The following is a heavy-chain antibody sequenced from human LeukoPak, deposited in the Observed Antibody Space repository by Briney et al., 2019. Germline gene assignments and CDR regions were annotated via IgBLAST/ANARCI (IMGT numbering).Heavy chain of an antibody. CDR3: ARDGFCTSTSCLHDSFDI. CDR2: ITSSSSFI. CDR1: GFTFSSYS. V-gene: IGHV3-21*01. D-gene: IGHD2-2*03. J-gene: IGHJ3*02. Sequence: GGSLRLSCAASGFTFSSYSMNWVRQAPGKGLEWVSSITSSSSFIYYADSVKGRFTISRDNAKNSLYLQMNSLRAEDTAVYYCARDGFCTSTSCLHDSFDIWGQGTMVTVSS.